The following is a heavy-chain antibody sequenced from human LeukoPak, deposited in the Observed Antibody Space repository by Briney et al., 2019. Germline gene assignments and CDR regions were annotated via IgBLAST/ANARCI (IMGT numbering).Heavy chain of an antibody. CDR3: ARDRGSSTSCYSV. D-gene: IGHD2-2*02. V-gene: IGHV1-2*02. CDR1: GYTFTGYY. J-gene: IGHJ6*02. Sequence: ASVKVSCKASGYTFTGYYMHWVRQAPGQALEWMGWINPNSGGTNYAQKFQGRVTMTRDTSISTAYMELSRLRSDDTAVYYCARDRGSSTSCYSVWGQGTTVTVSS. CDR2: INPNSGGT.